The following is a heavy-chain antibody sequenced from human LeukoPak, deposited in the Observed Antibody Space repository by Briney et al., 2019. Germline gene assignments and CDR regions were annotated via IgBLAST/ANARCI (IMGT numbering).Heavy chain of an antibody. V-gene: IGHV3-21*01. Sequence: GGSLRLSCAASGFTFSSYSMNWVRQAPGKGLEWVSSISSSSRYIYYADSVKGRFTISRDNAKNSLYLQMNSLRAGDTAVNYCARDQGRGIWFGELIDAFDIWGQGTMVTVSS. D-gene: IGHD3-10*01. CDR2: ISSSSRYI. CDR1: GFTFSSYS. CDR3: ARDQGRGIWFGELIDAFDI. J-gene: IGHJ3*02.